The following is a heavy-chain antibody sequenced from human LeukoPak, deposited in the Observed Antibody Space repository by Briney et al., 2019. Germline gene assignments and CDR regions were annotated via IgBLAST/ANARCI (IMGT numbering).Heavy chain of an antibody. CDR3: ANLEWPPYYYYGMDV. J-gene: IGHJ6*02. CDR2: IRYDGSNK. Sequence: GGSLRLSCAASGFTFSSYGMHWVRQAPGKGLEWVAFIRYDGSNKYYADSVKGRFTISRDNSKHTLYLQMNSLRAEDTAVYYCANLEWPPYYYYGMDVWGQGTTVTVSS. D-gene: IGHD3-3*01. V-gene: IGHV3-30*02. CDR1: GFTFSSYG.